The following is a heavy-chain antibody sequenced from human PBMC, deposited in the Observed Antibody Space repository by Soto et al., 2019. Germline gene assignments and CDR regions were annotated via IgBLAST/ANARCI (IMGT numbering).Heavy chain of an antibody. CDR3: ARQGQGYYDSSGYYPDERSAFDY. CDR1: GGSISSSSYY. V-gene: IGHV4-39*01. J-gene: IGHJ4*02. CDR2: IYYSGST. Sequence: SETLSLTCTVSGGSISSSSYYWGWIRQPPGKGLEWIGSIYYSGSTYYNPSLKSRVTISVDTSKNQFSLKLSSVTAADTAVYYCARQGQGYYDSSGYYPDERSAFDYWGQGTLVTAPQ. D-gene: IGHD3-22*01.